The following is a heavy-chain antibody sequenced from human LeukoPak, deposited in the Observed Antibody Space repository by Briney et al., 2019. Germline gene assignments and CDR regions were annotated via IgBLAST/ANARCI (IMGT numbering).Heavy chain of an antibody. J-gene: IGHJ4*02. V-gene: IGHV1-8*01. CDR2: MNPNSGIT. D-gene: IGHD3-10*01. CDR3: ARGLYGSAD. CDR1: GYTFTSYD. Sequence: ASVKVSCKASGYTFTSYDINWVREATGQGLEWMGWMNPNSGITGYAQKSQGSDTMTRNTSISTAYMELSSLISEDTAVYYCARGLYGSADWGQGTLVTVYS.